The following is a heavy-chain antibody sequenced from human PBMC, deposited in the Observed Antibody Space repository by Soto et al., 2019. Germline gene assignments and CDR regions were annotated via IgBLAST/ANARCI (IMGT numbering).Heavy chain of an antibody. CDR2: ISRAGGTK. CDR3: TGEVASGY. CDR1: GFTVSTYG. Sequence: QVQLVESGGGVVQPGRSLRLSCAVSGFTVSTYGMHWVRQAPGKGLEWVAVISRAGGTKYYADSVKVRFTISKDNSRNTLYLDMNNLRGDDMGVYYCTGEVASGYWGQGTLVTVSS. J-gene: IGHJ4*02. D-gene: IGHD2-8*02. V-gene: IGHV3-30*03.